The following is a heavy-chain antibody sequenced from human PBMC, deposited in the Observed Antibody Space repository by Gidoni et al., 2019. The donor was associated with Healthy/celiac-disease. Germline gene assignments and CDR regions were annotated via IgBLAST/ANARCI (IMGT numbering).Heavy chain of an antibody. V-gene: IGHV4-59*01. CDR1: GGSISSYY. J-gene: IGHJ6*02. CDR3: ARINNCDWLLLGV. CDR2: IYYSGST. D-gene: IGHD3-9*01. Sequence: QVQLQESGPGLVKPSETLSLPCPVSGGSISSYYWSWSRQPPGQGLEWIGYIYYSGSTNYNPSLKSRVTISVDTSKNQFSLKLSSVTAADTAVYYCARINNCDWLLLGVWGQGTTVTVSS.